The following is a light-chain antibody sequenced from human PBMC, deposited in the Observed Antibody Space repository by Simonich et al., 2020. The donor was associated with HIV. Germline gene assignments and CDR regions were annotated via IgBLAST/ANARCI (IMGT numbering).Light chain of an antibody. CDR2: YFS. CDR1: SSDFGGYNY. V-gene: IGLV2-14*03. CDR3: SSYTSSSRGV. J-gene: IGLJ3*02. Sequence: QSALTQPASLSGSPGQSLTISCTGTSSDFGGYNYVSWYQQHPGKAPKLMIYYFSNRPSGVSNRFSGSKSGNTASLTISGLQAEDEADYYCSSYTSSSRGVFGGGTKLTVL.